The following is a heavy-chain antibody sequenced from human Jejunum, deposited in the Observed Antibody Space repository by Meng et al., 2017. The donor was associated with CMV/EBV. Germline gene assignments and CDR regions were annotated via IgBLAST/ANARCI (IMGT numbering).Heavy chain of an antibody. CDR1: GFTFSDYF. J-gene: IGHJ4*02. D-gene: IGHD3-16*01. CDR3: AGGGGYSEY. CDR2: ISGSSSHT. Sequence: QVQLVESGGGXXKPGGSLRLSCAASGFTFSDYFMSWIRQAPGKGLEWVSYISGSSSHTNYADSVKGRFTISRDNAKKSLYLQMNTLRAEDTAVYYCAGGGGYSEYWGQGTLVTVSS. V-gene: IGHV3-11*05.